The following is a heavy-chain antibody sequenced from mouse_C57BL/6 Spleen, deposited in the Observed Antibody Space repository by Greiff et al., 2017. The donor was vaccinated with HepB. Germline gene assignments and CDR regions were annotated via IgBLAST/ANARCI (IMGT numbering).Heavy chain of an antibody. V-gene: IGHV5-9-1*02. J-gene: IGHJ4*01. Sequence: EVQRVESGEGLVKPGGSLKLSCAASGFTFSSYAMSWVRQTPEKRLEWVAYISSGGDYIYYADTVKGRFTISRDNARNTLYLQMSSLKSEDTAMYYCTRGGAVYAMDYWGQGTSVTVSS. CDR3: TRGGAVYAMDY. CDR2: ISSGGDYI. CDR1: GFTFSSYA.